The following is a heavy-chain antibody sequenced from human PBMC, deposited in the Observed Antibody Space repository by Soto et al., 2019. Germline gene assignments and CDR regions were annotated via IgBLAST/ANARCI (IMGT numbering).Heavy chain of an antibody. V-gene: IGHV4-39*07. CDR1: GGSISSSSYY. J-gene: IGHJ6*02. Sequence: SETLSLTCTVSGGSISSSSYYWGWIRQTPGRGLQWIGQINHSGSTNYNPSLKSRVTISVDTSKNQFSLKLSSVTAADTAVYYCARAQRGYSYGHRAGYYYGMDVWGQGTTVTVSS. CDR2: INHSGST. D-gene: IGHD5-18*01. CDR3: ARAQRGYSYGHRAGYYYGMDV.